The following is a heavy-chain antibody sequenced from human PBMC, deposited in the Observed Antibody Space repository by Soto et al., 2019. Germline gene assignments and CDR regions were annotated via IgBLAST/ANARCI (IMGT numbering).Heavy chain of an antibody. V-gene: IGHV4-59*08. CDR2: IYYSGST. J-gene: IGHJ5*02. Sequence: QVQLQESGPGLVKPSETLSLTCTVSGGSISSYYWSWIRQPPGKGLEWIGYIYYSGSTNYNPSLKRRVTISVDTSKNQFSLKLSSVTAADTAVYYCARFAYSPSGGWFDPWGQGTLVTVSS. D-gene: IGHD3-16*01. CDR3: ARFAYSPSGGWFDP. CDR1: GGSISSYY.